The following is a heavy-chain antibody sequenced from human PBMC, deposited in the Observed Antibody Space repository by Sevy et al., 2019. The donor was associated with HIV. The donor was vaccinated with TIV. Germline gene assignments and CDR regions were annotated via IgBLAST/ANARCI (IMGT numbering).Heavy chain of an antibody. V-gene: IGHV1-69*13. CDR2: IIPIFGTA. CDR3: ASQVVAHAFDI. J-gene: IGHJ3*02. CDR1: GGTFSSYA. D-gene: IGHD2-15*01. Sequence: ASVKVSCKASGGTFSSYAISSVRQAPGQGLEWMGGIIPIFGTANYAQKFQGRVTITADESTSTAYMELSSLRSEDTAVYYCASQVVAHAFDIWGQGTMVTVSS.